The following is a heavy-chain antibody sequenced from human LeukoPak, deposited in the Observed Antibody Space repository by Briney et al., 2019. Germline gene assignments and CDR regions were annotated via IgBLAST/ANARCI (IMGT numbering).Heavy chain of an antibody. D-gene: IGHD3-22*01. CDR2: IFHSGST. J-gene: IGHJ4*02. V-gene: IGHV4-34*12. CDR3: ARAQHFYDSSAYYVDY. Sequence: ASETLSLTCAVNGDSFTVYHWSWIRQPPGKGLEWIGEIFHSGSTNYNPSLKSRVTISVDTSKNQFSLRLNSVTAADTAVYYCARAQHFYDSSAYYVDYWGQGTLVTVSS. CDR1: GDSFTVYH.